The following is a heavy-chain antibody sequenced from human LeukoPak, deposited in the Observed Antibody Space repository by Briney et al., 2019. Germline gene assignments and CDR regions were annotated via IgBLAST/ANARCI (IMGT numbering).Heavy chain of an antibody. D-gene: IGHD3-22*01. CDR1: GGSISSYY. Sequence: SETLSLTCSVSGGSISSYYWSWIRQPPGKGLEWIGYVFYIGTTTYNPSLKSRVSISLETSSNRFSLRLSSVTAADTAIYYCARTQDHYDTTGSRFRSLDVWGRGTLVRVSA. CDR2: VFYIGTT. V-gene: IGHV4-59*01. J-gene: IGHJ2*01. CDR3: ARTQDHYDTTGSRFRSLDV.